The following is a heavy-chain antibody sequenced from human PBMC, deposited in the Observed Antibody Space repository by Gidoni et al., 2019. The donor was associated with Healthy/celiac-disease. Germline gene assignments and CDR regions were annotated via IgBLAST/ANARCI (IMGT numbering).Heavy chain of an antibody. J-gene: IGHJ5*02. CDR2: FDPEDGET. CDR3: ATHYADYDILTGYENWFDP. Sequence: QVQLVQSGAEAKNPGAPVMVSRKVSGYILTAFPMHWVRQAPGKGLEWTGGFDPEDGETIYAQKFQGRVTMTEDTSTDTAYMELSSLRSEDTAVNYCATHYADYDILTGYENWFDPWGQGTLVTVSS. CDR1: GYILTAFP. D-gene: IGHD3-9*01. V-gene: IGHV1-24*01.